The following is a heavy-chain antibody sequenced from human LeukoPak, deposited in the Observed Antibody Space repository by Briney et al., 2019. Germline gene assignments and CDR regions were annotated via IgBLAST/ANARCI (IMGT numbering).Heavy chain of an antibody. CDR1: GFTFGSYW. J-gene: IGHJ4*02. Sequence: GGSLRLSCAASGFTFGSYWMHWVRQAPGKGLVWVSRINSDGSSTSYADSVKGRFTISRDNAKNTLYLQMNSLRAEDTAVYYCARGGDIVVVPAAIPEYWGQGTLVTVSS. CDR2: INSDGSST. V-gene: IGHV3-74*01. CDR3: ARGGDIVVVPAAIPEY. D-gene: IGHD2-2*01.